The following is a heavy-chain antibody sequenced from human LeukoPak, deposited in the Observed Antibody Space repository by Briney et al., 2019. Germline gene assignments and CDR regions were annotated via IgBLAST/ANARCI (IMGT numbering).Heavy chain of an antibody. Sequence: GGSLRLSCAPSGFTFSRHWMSWVRQAPGKGPEWVANIKEDGSETYSVDSVKGRFAISRDNTDNSLYLQMNSLRVEDTAVYYCARSLGPGSIDVWGKGTTVIVSS. V-gene: IGHV3-7*01. CDR2: IKEDGSET. CDR3: ARSLGPGSIDV. CDR1: GFTFSRHW. J-gene: IGHJ6*04.